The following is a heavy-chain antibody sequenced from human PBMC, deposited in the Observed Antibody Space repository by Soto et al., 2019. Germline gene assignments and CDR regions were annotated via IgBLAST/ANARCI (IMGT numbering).Heavy chain of an antibody. Sequence: QVQLVQSGAEVKKPGSSVKVSCKASGGTFSSYAISWVRQAPGQGLEWMGGIIPIFGTANYAQKFQGRVTITAGESTSTAYMQLRSLGSEDTAVYYCASKRHAYCGGACSRFDYWGKGTLVTVSS. CDR2: IIPIFGTA. J-gene: IGHJ4*02. CDR1: GGTFSSYA. CDR3: ASKRHAYCGGACSRFDY. D-gene: IGHD2-21*02. V-gene: IGHV1-69*12.